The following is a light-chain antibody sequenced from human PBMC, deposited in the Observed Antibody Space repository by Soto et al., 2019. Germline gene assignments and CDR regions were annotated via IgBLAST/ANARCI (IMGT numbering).Light chain of an antibody. CDR2: GNI. Sequence: QAVVTQPPSVSGAPGQRVTISCTGSSSNIGAGYDVHWYQQLPGTAPKLLIYGNINRPSGVPDRFSGSNSGTSASLAITGLQTEDEADYYCQSHDTSLSGSVFGGGTKLTVL. J-gene: IGLJ2*01. V-gene: IGLV1-40*01. CDR3: QSHDTSLSGSV. CDR1: SSNIGAGYD.